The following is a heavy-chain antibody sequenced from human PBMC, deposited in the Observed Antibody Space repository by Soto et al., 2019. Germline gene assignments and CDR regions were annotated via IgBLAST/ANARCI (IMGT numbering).Heavy chain of an antibody. CDR1: GGSISSYY. CDR2: IYYSGST. CDR3: ARQTEAGVWSGCLGAFDI. J-gene: IGHJ3*02. Sequence: PTETLSLTCTVSGGSISSYYWSWIRQPPGKGLEWIGYIYYSGSTNYNPSLKSRATISVDTSKNQFSLKLSSVTAADTAVYYCARQTEAGVWSGCLGAFDIWGQGTMVTVSS. V-gene: IGHV4-59*08. D-gene: IGHD3-3*01.